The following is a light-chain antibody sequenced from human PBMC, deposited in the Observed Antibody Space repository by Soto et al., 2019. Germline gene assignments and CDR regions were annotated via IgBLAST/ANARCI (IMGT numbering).Light chain of an antibody. V-gene: IGKV3-20*01. CDR3: QQYADQFT. CDR2: DAS. Sequence: EIVLTQSPDTLSLSPGERATLSCRASQSVGSNYLAWYQQKPGQAPRLLMYDASGRASGIPDRFSGSGSGTDFTLTISRLEPEDFAVYYCQQYADQFTFGPGTEVDVQ. J-gene: IGKJ3*01. CDR1: QSVGSNY.